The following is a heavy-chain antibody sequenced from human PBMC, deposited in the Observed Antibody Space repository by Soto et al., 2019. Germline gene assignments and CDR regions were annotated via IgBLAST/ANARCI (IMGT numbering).Heavy chain of an antibody. CDR2: ISGGGGGT. V-gene: IGHV3-23*01. J-gene: IGHJ4*02. Sequence: EVRLLESGGGLEQPGGSLRLSCVISGFTFDNYAMSWVRQAPGKGLEWVSAISGGGGGTYYADSVRGQFIISRDNSKNTVYLQVNGLRTEDTAVYYCAKDVHYDSSGGLDSWGQGTLVTVSS. D-gene: IGHD3-22*01. CDR3: AKDVHYDSSGGLDS. CDR1: GFTFDNYA.